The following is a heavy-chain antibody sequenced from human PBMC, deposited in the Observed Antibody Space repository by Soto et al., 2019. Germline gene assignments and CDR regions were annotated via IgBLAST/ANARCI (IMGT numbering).Heavy chain of an antibody. V-gene: IGHV3-33*01. Sequence: QVQLVESGGGVVQPGRSLRLSCAASGFTFSSYGMHWVRQAPGKGLEWVAVIWYDGSNKYYADSVKGRFTISRDNSKNTLYLQMNSLRAEDTAVYYCARDPPVAGTSYYGMDVWGQGTTVTVSS. CDR3: ARDPPVAGTSYYGMDV. D-gene: IGHD6-19*01. CDR1: GFTFSSYG. J-gene: IGHJ6*02. CDR2: IWYDGSNK.